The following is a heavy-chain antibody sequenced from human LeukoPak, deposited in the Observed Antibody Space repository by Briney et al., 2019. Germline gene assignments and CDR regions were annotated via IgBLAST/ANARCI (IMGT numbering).Heavy chain of an antibody. Sequence: GGSLRLSCAASGFTFDDYTMHWVRQAPGKGLEWVSLISWDGGSTYYADSVKGRFTISRDNSKNSLYLQMNSLRTEDTALYYCAKDKYYDSSGYFDYWGQGTLVTVSS. J-gene: IGHJ4*02. CDR2: ISWDGGST. CDR1: GFTFDDYT. D-gene: IGHD3-22*01. CDR3: AKDKYYDSSGYFDY. V-gene: IGHV3-43*01.